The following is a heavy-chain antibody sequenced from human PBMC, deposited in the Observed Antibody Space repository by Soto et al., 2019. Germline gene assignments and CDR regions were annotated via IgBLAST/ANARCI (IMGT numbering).Heavy chain of an antibody. J-gene: IGHJ5*02. V-gene: IGHV5-51*01. CDR2: IYPGDSDT. CDR1: GYSFTSYF. Sequence: PGESLKISCKGSGYSFTSYFIGWVRQMPGKGLEWMGIIYPGDSDTRYSPSFQGHVTISADKSISTAYLQWSSLKASNTAMYYCARLSLSSLDPWGQGTLVTVSS. CDR3: ARLSLSSLDP.